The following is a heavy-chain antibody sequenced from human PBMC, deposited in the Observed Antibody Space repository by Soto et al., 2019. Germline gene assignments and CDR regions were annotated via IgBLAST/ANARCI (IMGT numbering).Heavy chain of an antibody. CDR1: GGSFSGYY. Sequence: SETLSLTCAVYGGSFSGYYWSWIRQPPGKGLEWIGEINHSGSTYYNPSLKSRVTISVDTSKNQFSLKLSSVTAADTAVYYCARVFRALYGSGSYSTPWGQGTLVTVSS. V-gene: IGHV4-34*01. CDR2: INHSGST. D-gene: IGHD3-10*01. J-gene: IGHJ5*02. CDR3: ARVFRALYGSGSYSTP.